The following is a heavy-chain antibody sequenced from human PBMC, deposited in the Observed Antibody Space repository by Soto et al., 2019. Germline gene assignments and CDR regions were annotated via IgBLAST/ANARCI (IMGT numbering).Heavy chain of an antibody. D-gene: IGHD3-10*01. CDR2: IYPGGSDT. CDR1: GYSFTSYW. Sequence: GESLKISCKGSGYSFTSYWIGWVRQMPGKGLEWMGIIYPGGSDTRYSPSFQGQVTISADKSISTAYLQWSSLKASDTAMYYCATLYYYGSGSLWNGMDVWGQGTTVTVSS. J-gene: IGHJ6*02. V-gene: IGHV5-51*01. CDR3: ATLYYYGSGSLWNGMDV.